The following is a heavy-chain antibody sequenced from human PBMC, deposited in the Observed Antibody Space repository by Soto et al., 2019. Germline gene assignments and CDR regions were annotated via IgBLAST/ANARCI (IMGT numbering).Heavy chain of an antibody. CDR3: ARDVSVMTSVFGF. J-gene: IGHJ4*02. D-gene: IGHD3-10*01. CDR1: GGTFYTYA. V-gene: IGHV1-69*01. CDR2: ITPMIGTT. Sequence: QVHLVQSGAEVKRPGSSVRVSCRASGGTFYTYAFTWVRQAPGQGLEWMGGITPMIGTTKYAQKFHGRVTSSADESASTDYMELSNLRSDATAVYYCARDVSVMTSVFGFWGQGTLITVSS.